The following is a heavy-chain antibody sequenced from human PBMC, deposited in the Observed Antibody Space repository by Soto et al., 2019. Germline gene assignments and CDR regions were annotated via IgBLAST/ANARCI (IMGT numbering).Heavy chain of an antibody. CDR3: ARGSTHSLRGSGSLDF. Sequence: GGSLRLACVGSGLTFGSRSISWVRQAPGEWLQWVSTITDTGVDAKYADSVRGRFVISRDNSKKTLYLQMTSLTAEDSAMYYWARGSTHSLRGSGSLDFWGRGTRVTVCS. CDR1: GLTFGSRS. D-gene: IGHD3-16*01. CDR2: ITDTGVDA. V-gene: IGHV3-23*01. J-gene: IGHJ4*02.